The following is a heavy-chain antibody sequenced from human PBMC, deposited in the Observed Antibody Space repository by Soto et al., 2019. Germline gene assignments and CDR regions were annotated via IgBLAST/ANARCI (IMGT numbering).Heavy chain of an antibody. CDR1: GFTFSSYA. CDR3: AKYHVSRPREDAFDI. D-gene: IGHD3-16*01. V-gene: IGHV3-23*01. J-gene: IGHJ3*02. Sequence: GGSLRLSCAASGFTFSSYAMSWVRQAPGKGLEWVSAISGSGGSTYYADSVEGRFTISRGNSKNTLYLQMNSLRAEDTAVYYCAKYHVSRPREDAFDIWGQGTMVTVSS. CDR2: ISGSGGST.